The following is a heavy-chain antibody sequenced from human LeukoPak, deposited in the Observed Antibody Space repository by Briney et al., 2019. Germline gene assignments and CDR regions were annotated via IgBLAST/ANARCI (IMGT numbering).Heavy chain of an antibody. CDR3: ARDIGRWGYYYYAMDV. Sequence: GGSLRRSCAASGFTVRNNYMSWVRQAPGKGLEWVSVIQSGGSTIYADSVKGRFTISRDNSKNTVFLQMNSLRADDTALYYCARDIGRWGYYYYAMDVWGQGTTVTVSS. V-gene: IGHV3-66*01. CDR1: GFTVRNNY. CDR2: IQSGGST. J-gene: IGHJ6*02. D-gene: IGHD3-10*01.